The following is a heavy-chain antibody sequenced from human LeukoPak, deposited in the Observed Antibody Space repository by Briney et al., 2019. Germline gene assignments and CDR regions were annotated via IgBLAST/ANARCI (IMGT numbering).Heavy chain of an antibody. D-gene: IGHD2-2*02. J-gene: IGHJ5*02. Sequence: ASVKVSCKASGYTFTGYYMHWVRQAPGQGLEWMGWINPNSGGTNYAQKFQGRVTMTRDTSISTAYMELSRLRSDDTAVYYCARGGYCSSTSCYIGWFDPWGQGTLATVSS. V-gene: IGHV1-2*02. CDR1: GYTFTGYY. CDR3: ARGGYCSSTSCYIGWFDP. CDR2: INPNSGGT.